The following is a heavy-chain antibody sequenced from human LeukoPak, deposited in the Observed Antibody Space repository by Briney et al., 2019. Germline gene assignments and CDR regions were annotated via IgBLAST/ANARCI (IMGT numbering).Heavy chain of an antibody. D-gene: IGHD2-8*01. J-gene: IGHJ3*02. Sequence: PSETLSLTCTVSGGSISSSSYYWGWIRQPPGKGLEWIGSIYYSGSTYYNPSLESRVTISVDTSKNQFSLKMSSVTAADTAVYYCARDGVGGGNQHAFDIWGQGTMVTVSS. CDR3: ARDGVGGGNQHAFDI. CDR1: GGSISSSSYY. CDR2: IYYSGST. V-gene: IGHV4-39*07.